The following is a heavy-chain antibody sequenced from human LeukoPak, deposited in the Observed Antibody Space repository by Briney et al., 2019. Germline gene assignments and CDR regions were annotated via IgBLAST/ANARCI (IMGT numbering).Heavy chain of an antibody. J-gene: IGHJ4*02. CDR1: GVTFSSYA. CDR2: ISYDGSNK. Sequence: GRSLRLSCAASGVTFSSYAMHWVRQATGKGLEWVAVISYDGSNKYYADPVKGRFTISRDNSKNTLYLQMNSLRAEDTAVYYCARGVEWLFLDHWGQGTLVTVSS. D-gene: IGHD3-3*01. CDR3: ARGVEWLFLDH. V-gene: IGHV3-30-3*01.